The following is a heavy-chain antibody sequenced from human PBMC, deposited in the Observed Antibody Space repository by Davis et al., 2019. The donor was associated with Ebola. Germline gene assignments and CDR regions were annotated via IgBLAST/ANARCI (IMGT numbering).Heavy chain of an antibody. D-gene: IGHD4-17*01. CDR3: ATTTTVPPWTNAFDL. V-gene: IGHV4-34*10. CDR2: IYHSGAT. J-gene: IGHJ3*01. CDR1: GFVFSSYV. Sequence: ESLKISCAASGFVFSSYVMSWVRQSPGKGLEWIGEIYHSGATNYNPSLKSRITMSVDKSKNQFSLKLSSVTAADTAVYYCATTTTVPPWTNAFDLWGRGTMVTVSS.